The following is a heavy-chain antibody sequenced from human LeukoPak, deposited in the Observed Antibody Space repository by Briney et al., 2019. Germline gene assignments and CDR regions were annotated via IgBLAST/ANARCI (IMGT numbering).Heavy chain of an antibody. J-gene: IGHJ4*02. CDR3: ARLLAA. V-gene: IGHV3-53*01. CDR2: IYSGGST. CDR1: GFTFSSYA. Sequence: GGSLRLSCAASGFTFSSYAMSWVRQAPGKGLEWVSVIYSGGSTYYADSVKGRFTISRDNSKNTLYLQMNSLRAEDTAVYYCARLLAAWGQGTLVTVSS.